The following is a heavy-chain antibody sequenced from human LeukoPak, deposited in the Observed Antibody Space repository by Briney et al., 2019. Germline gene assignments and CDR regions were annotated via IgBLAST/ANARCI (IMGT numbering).Heavy chain of an antibody. Sequence: GGPLRLSCAASGFTFSSYGMHWVRQAPGKGLEWVAVISYDGSNKYYADSVKGRFTISRDNSKNTLYPQMNSLRAEDTAVYYCAKDLVRITMVRGVIGGYYGMDVWGQGTTVTVSS. D-gene: IGHD3-10*01. CDR1: GFTFSSYG. V-gene: IGHV3-30*18. CDR2: ISYDGSNK. J-gene: IGHJ6*02. CDR3: AKDLVRITMVRGVIGGYYGMDV.